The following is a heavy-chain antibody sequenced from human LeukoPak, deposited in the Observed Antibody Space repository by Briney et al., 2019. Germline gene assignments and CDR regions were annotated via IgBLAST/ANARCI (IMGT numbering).Heavy chain of an antibody. Sequence: GGSLRLSCAASGFTFSGYWMSWVRQAPGKGLEWVANIKQDGSEKYYVDSVKGRFTISRDNVKNSLYLQMNSLRVEDTGVYYCARDPSHCSGGSCYSGSDYWGQGTLVTVSS. CDR1: GFTFSGYW. V-gene: IGHV3-7*01. CDR3: ARDPSHCSGGSCYSGSDY. CDR2: IKQDGSEK. J-gene: IGHJ4*02. D-gene: IGHD2-15*01.